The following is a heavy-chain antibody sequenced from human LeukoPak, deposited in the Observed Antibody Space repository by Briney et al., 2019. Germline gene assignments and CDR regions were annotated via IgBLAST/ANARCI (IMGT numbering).Heavy chain of an antibody. D-gene: IGHD2-2*01. CDR1: GGSIVPYY. V-gene: IGHV4-59*12. Sequence: SETLSLTCTVSGGSIVPYYWSWIRQPPGKGLEWIAYIFYSGSTDYNPSLKSRVTISVDTSKNQFSLKLSSVTAADTAVYYCARGSLYQLLGWGQGTLVTVSS. CDR2: IFYSGST. CDR3: ARGSLYQLLG. J-gene: IGHJ4*02.